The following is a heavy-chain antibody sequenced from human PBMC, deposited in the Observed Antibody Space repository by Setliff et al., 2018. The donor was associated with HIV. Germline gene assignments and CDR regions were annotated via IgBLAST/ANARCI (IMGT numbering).Heavy chain of an antibody. J-gene: IGHJ5*02. CDR1: GVSISSHS. CDR2: FYYGGST. Sequence: PSETLSLTCPVSGVSISSHSWTWIRQPPGKGLEWIGYFYYGGSTNYNPSLKGRVTISADTSENQLSLKLSSLTAADTAVYYCARIEGYAYGSNWFDPWGQGTLVTVSS. D-gene: IGHD3-16*01. CDR3: ARIEGYAYGSNWFDP. V-gene: IGHV4-59*11.